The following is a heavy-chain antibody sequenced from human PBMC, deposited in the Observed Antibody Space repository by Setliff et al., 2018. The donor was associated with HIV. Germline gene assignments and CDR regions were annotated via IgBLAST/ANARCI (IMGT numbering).Heavy chain of an antibody. CDR2: INTNTGSP. Sequence: GASVKVSCKASGYTFINYAMNWVRQAPGQGLEWMGWINTNTGSPTYAQAFTGRFVFSVDTSVTTAYLQITSRKAEDTAVYYCARALYGDYGGDLNWLDPWGQGTPVTVSS. D-gene: IGHD4-17*01. J-gene: IGHJ5*02. CDR1: GYTFINYA. CDR3: ARALYGDYGGDLNWLDP. V-gene: IGHV7-4-1*02.